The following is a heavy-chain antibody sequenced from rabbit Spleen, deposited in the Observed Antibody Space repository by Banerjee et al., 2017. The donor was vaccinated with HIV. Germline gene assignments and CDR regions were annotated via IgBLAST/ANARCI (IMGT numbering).Heavy chain of an antibody. CDR1: GFSFSSNYY. CDR2: ISSAVNSGST. V-gene: IGHV1S45*01. J-gene: IGHJ4*01. D-gene: IGHD1-1*01. Sequence: QEQLVESGGGLVQPEGSLTLTCTASGFSFSSNYYMGWVRQAPGKGLEWIACISSAVNSGSTYYANLVNGRFTISSHNAQNTLYLQLNSLTVADTATYFCVRGASSTGYYSLWGPGTLVTVS. CDR3: VRGASSTGYYSL.